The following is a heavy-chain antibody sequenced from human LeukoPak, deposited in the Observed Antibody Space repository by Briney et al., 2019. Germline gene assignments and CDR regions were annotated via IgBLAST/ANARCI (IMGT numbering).Heavy chain of an antibody. Sequence: GGSLRLSCAASGFTFSSYAMSWVRQAPGKGLEWVSAISGSGGSTYYADSVKGRFTISRDNSKNTLYLQMNSLRAEDTAVYYCAKVLYYYDSRSVDYWGQGTLVTVSS. CDR3: AKVLYYYDSRSVDY. D-gene: IGHD3-22*01. CDR2: ISGSGGST. V-gene: IGHV3-23*01. J-gene: IGHJ4*02. CDR1: GFTFSSYA.